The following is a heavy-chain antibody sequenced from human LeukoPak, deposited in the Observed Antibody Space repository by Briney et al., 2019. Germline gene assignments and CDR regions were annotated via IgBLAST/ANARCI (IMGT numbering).Heavy chain of an antibody. V-gene: IGHV3-23*01. CDR3: ARTDYYGSGSYKFDP. Sequence: GGSLRLSCAASGFTFSSFAMSWVRQVPGKGLEWVSAISGSGGSTYYADPVKGRFTISRDNSKNTLYLQMNSLRGEDTAVYYCARTDYYGSGSYKFDPWGQGTLVTVSS. CDR2: ISGSGGST. J-gene: IGHJ5*02. CDR1: GFTFSSFA. D-gene: IGHD3-10*01.